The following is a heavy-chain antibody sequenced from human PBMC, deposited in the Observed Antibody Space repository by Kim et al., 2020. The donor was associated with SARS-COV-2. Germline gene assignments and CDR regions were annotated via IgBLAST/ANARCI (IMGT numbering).Heavy chain of an antibody. CDR2: ISGSGGST. D-gene: IGHD6-19*01. CDR1: GFTFSSYA. Sequence: GGSLRLSCAASGFTFSSYAMSWVRQAPGKGLEWVSAISGSGGSTYYADSVKGRFTISRDNSKNTLYLQMNSLRAEDTAVYYCAKDPGSGWYDAYYYGMGVWGQGTTVTVSS. J-gene: IGHJ6*02. V-gene: IGHV3-23*01. CDR3: AKDPGSGWYDAYYYGMGV.